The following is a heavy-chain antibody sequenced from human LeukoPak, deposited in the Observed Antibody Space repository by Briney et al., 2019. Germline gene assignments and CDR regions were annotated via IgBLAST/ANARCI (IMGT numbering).Heavy chain of an antibody. CDR1: GFTFSSYW. J-gene: IGHJ4*02. CDR3: VFSPRYRCFDY. V-gene: IGHV3-7*01. Sequence: GGSLRLSCAASGFTFSSYWMSWVRQAPGKGLEWVANIKQDGSEKYYVDSVKGRFTISRDNAKNSLYLQMNSLRAEDTAVYYCVFSPRYRCFDYWGQGTLVTVSS. D-gene: IGHD5-18*01. CDR2: IKQDGSEK.